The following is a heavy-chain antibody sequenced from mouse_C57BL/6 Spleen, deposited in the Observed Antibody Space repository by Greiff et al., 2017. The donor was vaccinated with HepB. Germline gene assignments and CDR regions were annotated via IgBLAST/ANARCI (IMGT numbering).Heavy chain of an antibody. V-gene: IGHV1-69*01. CDR1: GYTFTSYW. CDR3: ARWGYYGSSYVFAY. D-gene: IGHD1-1*01. CDR2: IDPSDSYT. J-gene: IGHJ3*01. Sequence: QLQQPGAELVMPGASVKLSCKASGYTFTSYWMHWVKQRPGQGLEWIGEIDPSDSYTNYNQKFKGKSTLTVDKSSSTAYMQLSSLTSEDSAVYYCARWGYYGSSYVFAYWGQGTLVTVSA.